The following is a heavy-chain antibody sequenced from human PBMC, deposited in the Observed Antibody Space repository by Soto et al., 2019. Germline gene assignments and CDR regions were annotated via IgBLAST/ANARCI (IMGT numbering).Heavy chain of an antibody. CDR3: ARDRGGYCSGGSCYSYYYYYYMDV. CDR2: IIPILGIA. Sequence: SVKVSCKASGGTFSSYTISWVRQAPGQGLEWMGRIIPILGIANYAQKFQGRVTITADKSTSTAYMELSSLRSEDTAVYYCARDRGGYCSGGSCYSYYYYYYMDVWGKGTTVTVSS. V-gene: IGHV1-69*04. J-gene: IGHJ6*03. D-gene: IGHD2-15*01. CDR1: GGTFSSYT.